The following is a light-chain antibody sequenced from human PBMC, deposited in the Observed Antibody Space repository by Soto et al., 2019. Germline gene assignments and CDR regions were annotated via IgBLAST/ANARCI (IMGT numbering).Light chain of an antibody. CDR2: AAS. CDR1: QSISSY. J-gene: IGKJ3*01. Sequence: DIQMTQSPSSLSASVGDRVTITCRASQSISSYLNWYQQKPGKAPKLLIYAASSLQSGVPSRFSGSGSGIDFTLTISSLQPDDFATYYCQQSYSTLFTFGPGTKVYIK. V-gene: IGKV1-39*01. CDR3: QQSYSTLFT.